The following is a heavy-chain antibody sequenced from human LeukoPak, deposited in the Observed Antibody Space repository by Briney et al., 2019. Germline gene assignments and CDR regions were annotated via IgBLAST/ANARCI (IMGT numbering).Heavy chain of an antibody. CDR1: GGTFSSYA. J-gene: IGHJ4*02. D-gene: IGHD4-17*01. V-gene: IGHV1-69*13. CDR3: ARGARSRVTTEFYFDY. Sequence: SVKVSCKASGGTFSSYAISWVRQAPGQGLEWMGGIIPIFGTANYAQKFQGRVTITADESTSTAYMELSSLRSENTAVYYRARGARSRVTTEFYFDYWGQGTLVTVSS. CDR2: IIPIFGTA.